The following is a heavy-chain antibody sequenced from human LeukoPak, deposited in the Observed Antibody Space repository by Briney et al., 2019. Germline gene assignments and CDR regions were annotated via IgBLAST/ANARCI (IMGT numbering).Heavy chain of an antibody. CDR2: ISSSGSTI. CDR1: GFTFSSYA. D-gene: IGHD3-3*01. V-gene: IGHV3-48*03. J-gene: IGHJ6*03. CDR3: AREAYYDFWAGGYYYYYMDV. Sequence: GGSLRLSCAASGFTFSSYAMNWVRQAPGRGLEWVSYISSSGSTIYYADSVKGRFTISRDNAKNSLYLQMNSLRAEDTAVYYCAREAYYDFWAGGYYYYYMDVWGKGTTVTVSS.